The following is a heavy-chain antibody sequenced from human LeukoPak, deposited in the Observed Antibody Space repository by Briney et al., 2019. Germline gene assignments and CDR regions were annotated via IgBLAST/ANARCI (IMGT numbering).Heavy chain of an antibody. CDR3: AKVTADWRIV. D-gene: IGHD3-9*01. J-gene: IGHJ4*02. V-gene: IGHV4-39*07. Sequence: PSETLSLTCTVSGDSISNPDSYWGWSRQSPGTGLEWIGNSYYTGSTYHHPSLNGRVTISIDTSRNQFSLKMTSVTAADTAVYYCAKVTADWRIVWGQGTLVTVSS. CDR2: SYYTGST. CDR1: GDSISNPDSY.